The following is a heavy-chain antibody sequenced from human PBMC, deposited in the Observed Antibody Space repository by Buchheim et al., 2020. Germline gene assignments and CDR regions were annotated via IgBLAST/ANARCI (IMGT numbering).Heavy chain of an antibody. CDR1: GGSISSYY. V-gene: IGHV4-59*08. J-gene: IGHJ5*01. CDR2: IYYSGST. CDR3: ARLRYSSSSCWFDS. D-gene: IGHD6-6*01. Sequence: QMQLQESGPGLVKPSETLSLTCTVSGGSISSYYWSWIRQPPGKGLEWIGYIYYSGSTNYNPSLKSRVTISVDTSKNQFSLKLSSVTAADTAVYYCARLRYSSSSCWFDSWGQGTL.